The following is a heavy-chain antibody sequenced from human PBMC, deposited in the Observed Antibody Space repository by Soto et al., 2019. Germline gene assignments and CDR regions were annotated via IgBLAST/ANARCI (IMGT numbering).Heavy chain of an antibody. CDR3: ARLPNKSPQN. Sequence: EVQLVESGGGLVQPGGSLRLSCAASGFTFSSYWMHWVRQAPGKGLVWVSSISTDASRTSYADPVKGRFTISRDNAKNTLYVQMNSVRAEDPAVYYCARLPNKSPQNWGPGNLVIVSP. CDR1: GFTFSSYW. J-gene: IGHJ1*01. V-gene: IGHV3-74*01. CDR2: ISTDASRT.